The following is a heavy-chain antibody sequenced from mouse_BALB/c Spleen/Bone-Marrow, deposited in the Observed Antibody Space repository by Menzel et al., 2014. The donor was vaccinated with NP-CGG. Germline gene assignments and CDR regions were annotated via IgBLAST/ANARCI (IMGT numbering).Heavy chain of an antibody. Sequence: EVKLVESGPSLVKPSQTLSLTCSVTGVSITSGYWNWIRKFPGNKLEYMGYISYSGSTYYSPSLKSRISITRDTSKNXYYLQLNSVTTEDTAAYYCATYDGYYFDYWGQGTTLTVSS. CDR3: ATYDGYYFDY. V-gene: IGHV3-8*02. CDR1: GVSITSGY. D-gene: IGHD2-3*01. CDR2: ISYSGST. J-gene: IGHJ2*01.